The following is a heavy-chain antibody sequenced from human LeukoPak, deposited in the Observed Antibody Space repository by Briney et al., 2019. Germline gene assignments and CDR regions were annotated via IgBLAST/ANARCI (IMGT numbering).Heavy chain of an antibody. J-gene: IGHJ4*02. V-gene: IGHV4-39*01. CDR2: IYYSGST. CDR3: ARQGGYSSGWYASFTY. D-gene: IGHD6-19*01. Sequence: GSLRLSCAASGFTFSSFWMSWVRQAPGKGLEWIGSIYYSGSTYYNPSLKSRVTISVDTSKNQFSLKLSSVTAADTAVYYCARQGGYSSGWYASFTYWGQGTLVTVSS. CDR1: GFTFSSFW.